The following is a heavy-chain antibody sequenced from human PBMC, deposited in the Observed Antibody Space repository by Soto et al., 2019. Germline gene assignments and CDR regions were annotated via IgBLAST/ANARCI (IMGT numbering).Heavy chain of an antibody. CDR2: MSYSGST. D-gene: IGHD1-7*01. CDR3: STMGTPATGLYYFDN. CDR1: GGSISSGNYY. V-gene: IGHV4-30-4*01. Sequence: SETLSLTCTVSGGSISSGNYYWSWIRQPPGKGLEWIGFMSYSGSTSYNASLKSRVTISVDTSKSQFSLNLSFVTAADTAVYYCSTMGTPATGLYYFDNWGQGILVTGPS. J-gene: IGHJ4*02.